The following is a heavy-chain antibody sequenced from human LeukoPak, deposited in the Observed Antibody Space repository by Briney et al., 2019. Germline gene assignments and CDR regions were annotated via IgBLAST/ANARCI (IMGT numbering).Heavy chain of an antibody. CDR2: IWYDGSNK. CDR3: ARDLVPAAIAVGY. V-gene: IGHV3-33*01. D-gene: IGHD2-2*01. Sequence: GGSLRHSCAASGFTFSSYGMHWVRQAPGKGLEWVAVIWYDGSNKYYADSVKGRFTISRDNSKNTLYLQMNSLRAEDTAVYYCARDLVPAAIAVGYWGQGTLVTVSS. CDR1: GFTFSSYG. J-gene: IGHJ4*02.